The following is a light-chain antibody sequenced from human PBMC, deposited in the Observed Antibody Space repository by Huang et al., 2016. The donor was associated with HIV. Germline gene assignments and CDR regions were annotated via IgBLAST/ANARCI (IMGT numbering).Light chain of an antibody. CDR1: QSVGSS. CDR2: DTS. J-gene: IGKJ3*01. CDR3: QHRSDLFT. V-gene: IGKV3-11*01. Sequence: EIVLTQSPATLSLSPGERATLPCRASQSVGSSLAWHQQKPGQPPSLLIYDTSVRATGIPARFSGSWSGTDFTLTISRLEPEDFAVYYGQHRSDLFTFGPGTKVDAK.